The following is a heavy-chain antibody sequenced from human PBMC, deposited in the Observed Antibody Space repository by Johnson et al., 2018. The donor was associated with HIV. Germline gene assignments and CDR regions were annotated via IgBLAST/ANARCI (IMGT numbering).Heavy chain of an antibody. V-gene: IGHV3-13*01. Sequence: VQLVESGGGLVKPGGSLRLSCAASGFTFSSYDMHWVRQATGKGLEWVSAIGTAGDTYYPGSVKGRFTISRDNYKNTLFLQMNSLRAEDTAVYYCASRGGVVVGAFDIWGQGTMVTVSS. CDR1: GFTFSSYD. J-gene: IGHJ3*02. D-gene: IGHD2-15*01. CDR2: IGTAGDT. CDR3: ASRGGVVVGAFDI.